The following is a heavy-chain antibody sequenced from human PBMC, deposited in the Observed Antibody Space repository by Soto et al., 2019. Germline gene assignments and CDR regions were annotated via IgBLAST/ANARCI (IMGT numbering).Heavy chain of an antibody. CDR3: ARDLGSSPGY. V-gene: IGHV3-74*01. CDR1: GFTLTASW. CDR2: ISPDGTTT. D-gene: IGHD6-6*01. Sequence: GGSLRLSCAASGFTLTASWMSWVRQAPEKGLVWISRISPDGTTTNYADSVKGRFTISRDNAKNTVYLQMNSLRAEDTAVYYCARDLGSSPGYWGQGTLVTVSS. J-gene: IGHJ4*02.